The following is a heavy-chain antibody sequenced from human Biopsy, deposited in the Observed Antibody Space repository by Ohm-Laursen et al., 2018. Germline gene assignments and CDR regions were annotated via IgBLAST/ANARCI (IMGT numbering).Heavy chain of an antibody. D-gene: IGHD3-3*01. CDR1: GASMTGYF. V-gene: IGHV4-4*07. CDR2: IYTIGDT. CDR3: AREDEGLLRALDL. J-gene: IGHJ3*01. Sequence: TLSLTCTVSGASMTGYFWTWVRQPAGKGLEWIGHIYTIGDTTYNPSLESRVTMSLDTSENQFSLKMTSLTAADTAVYFCAREDEGLLRALDLWGQGTMVTASS.